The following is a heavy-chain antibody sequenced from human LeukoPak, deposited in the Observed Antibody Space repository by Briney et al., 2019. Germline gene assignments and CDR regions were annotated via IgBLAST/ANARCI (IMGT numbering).Heavy chain of an antibody. J-gene: IGHJ4*02. Sequence: PGGSLRLSCAASGFTFSSYWMSWVRQAPGKGLEWVANIKQDGSEKYYVDSVKGRFTISRDNAKNSLYLQMNSLRAEDTAVYYCAREKQYYDILTGYSDIIDYWGQGTLVTVSS. CDR2: IKQDGSEK. D-gene: IGHD3-9*01. CDR3: AREKQYYDILTGYSDIIDY. CDR1: GFTFSSYW. V-gene: IGHV3-7*01.